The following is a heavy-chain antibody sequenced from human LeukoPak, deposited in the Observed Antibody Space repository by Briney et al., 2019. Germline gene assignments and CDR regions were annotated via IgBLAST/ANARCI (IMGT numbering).Heavy chain of an antibody. V-gene: IGHV1-8*01. J-gene: IGHJ5*02. D-gene: IGHD1-26*01. CDR3: ATVPTPSGSYFGTWFDP. CDR1: GYTFTSYD. CDR2: MNPNSGNT. Sequence: ASVKVSCKASGYTFTSYDINWVRQATGQGVEGMGWMNPNSGNTGYAQKFQGRVSMTKNTSISTAYMELSSLRSEDTAVYYCATVPTPSGSYFGTWFDPWGQGTLVTVSS.